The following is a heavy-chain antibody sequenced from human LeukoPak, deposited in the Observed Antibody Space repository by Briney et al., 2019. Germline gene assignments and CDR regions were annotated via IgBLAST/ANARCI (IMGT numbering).Heavy chain of an antibody. D-gene: IGHD3-10*01. CDR1: GFIFSTYA. J-gene: IGHJ3*02. V-gene: IGHV3-30-3*01. CDR3: ARERFYGSGKAFDI. Sequence: PGGSLRLSCAASGFIFSTYAMHWVRQAPGKGLEWVASISYEGSNKNYADSVKGRFTISRDNSKNTLSLQMNSLRPEDTALYYCARERFYGSGKAFDIWGQGTMVTVSS. CDR2: ISYEGSNK.